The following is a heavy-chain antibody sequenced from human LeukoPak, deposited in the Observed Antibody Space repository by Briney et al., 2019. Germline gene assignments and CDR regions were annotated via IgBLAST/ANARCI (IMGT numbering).Heavy chain of an antibody. D-gene: IGHD2-21*02. J-gene: IGHJ3*02. Sequence: PSETLSLTCTVSGGSISSYYWSWIRQPPGKGLKWIGYIYYSGSTNYNPSLKSRVTISVDTSKNQFSLKLSSVTAADTAVYYCASTQVVTRAFDIWGQGTMVTVSS. V-gene: IGHV4-59*01. CDR1: GGSISSYY. CDR2: IYYSGST. CDR3: ASTQVVTRAFDI.